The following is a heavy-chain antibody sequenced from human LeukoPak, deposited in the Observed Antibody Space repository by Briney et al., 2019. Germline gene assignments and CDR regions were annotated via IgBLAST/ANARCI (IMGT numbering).Heavy chain of an antibody. V-gene: IGHV1-2*02. CDR1: GYTFTANY. CDR3: ARGRDIVVVPAALYYYGMDV. CDR2: INPNSGGT. J-gene: IGHJ6*02. D-gene: IGHD2-2*01. Sequence: ASVKVSCKASGYTFTANYMHWVRQAPGQGLEWMGWINPNSGGTNYAQKFQGRVTMTRDTSISTAYMELSRLRSDGTAVYYCARGRDIVVVPAALYYYGMDVWGQGTTVTVSS.